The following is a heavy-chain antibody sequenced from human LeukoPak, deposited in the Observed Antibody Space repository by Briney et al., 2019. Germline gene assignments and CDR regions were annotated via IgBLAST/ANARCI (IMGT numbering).Heavy chain of an antibody. D-gene: IGHD3-16*01. J-gene: IGHJ3*02. V-gene: IGHV4-4*07. CDR2: IYTSGST. CDR3: ARDSWAGGPRRAFDI. Sequence: SETLSLTCTVSGGSISSYYWSWIRQPAGKGLEWIGRIYTSGSTNYNPSLKSRVTMSVDTSKNQFSLKLSSVTAADTALYYCARDSWAGGPRRAFDIWGQGTMVTVSS. CDR1: GGSISSYY.